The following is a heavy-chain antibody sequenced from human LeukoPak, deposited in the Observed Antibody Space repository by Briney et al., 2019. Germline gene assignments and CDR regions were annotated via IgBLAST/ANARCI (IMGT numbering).Heavy chain of an antibody. Sequence: SETLSLTCTVSGGSISSNSFYWAWIRQPPVKGLEWIGSIYYSGNTYYNASLKSRVTISMGTSKNQFSLRLSSVTAADTAVYYCAREVTCNSTTCGTWFDPWGQGILVTVSS. CDR1: GGSISSNSFY. CDR3: AREVTCNSTTCGTWFDP. J-gene: IGHJ5*02. D-gene: IGHD2/OR15-2a*01. CDR2: IYYSGNT. V-gene: IGHV4-39*07.